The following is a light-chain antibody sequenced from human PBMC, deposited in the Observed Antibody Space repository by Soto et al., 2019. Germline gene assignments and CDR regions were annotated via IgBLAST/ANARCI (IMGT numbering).Light chain of an antibody. J-gene: IGKJ4*01. CDR3: QQSFSTPLT. V-gene: IGKV1-39*01. CDR1: QTIADY. Sequence: DIQMTQSPSSLSASVGDRVTITCRASQTIADYLNWYQQKPGEAPKVLIYAASTLRSGVPSRFSGSGSGTDFTLTISGLRPEDFATYFCQQSFSTPLTFGGGTKVEIK. CDR2: AAS.